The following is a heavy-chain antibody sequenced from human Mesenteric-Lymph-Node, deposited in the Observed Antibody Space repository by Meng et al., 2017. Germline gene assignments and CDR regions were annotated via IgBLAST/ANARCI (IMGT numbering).Heavy chain of an antibody. V-gene: IGHV4-30-4*01. CDR1: GGSISSGDYY. J-gene: IGHJ4*02. D-gene: IGHD4-17*01. CDR3: ARGPTTYFDY. CDR2: IYNSGST. Sequence: QLHESGPGLVKPPHTLSLTWTVSGGSISSGDYYWRWIRQPPGKGLEWIGYIYNSGSTYYNPSLKSRVTISVDTSKNQFSLKLSSVTAADTAVYYCARGPTTYFDYWGQGTLVTVSS.